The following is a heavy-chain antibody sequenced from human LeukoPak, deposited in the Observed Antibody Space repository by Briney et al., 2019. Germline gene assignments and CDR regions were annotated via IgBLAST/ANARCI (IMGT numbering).Heavy chain of an antibody. J-gene: IGHJ3*02. Sequence: GGSLRLSCTVSGFRFGDYAMNWVRQAPGKGREWVGFIRSKAYGGTTEYAASVRGRFNILRDDSKSIAYLQMNSLKTEDTAMYYCTREVSGWSLGDAFDIWGQGTMVTVSS. D-gene: IGHD6-19*01. CDR3: TREVSGWSLGDAFDI. CDR1: GFRFGDYA. CDR2: IRSKAYGGTT. V-gene: IGHV3-49*04.